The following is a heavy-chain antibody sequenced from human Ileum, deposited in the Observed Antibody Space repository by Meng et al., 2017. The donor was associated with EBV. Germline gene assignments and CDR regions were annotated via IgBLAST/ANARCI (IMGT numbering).Heavy chain of an antibody. D-gene: IGHD6-19*01. V-gene: IGHV6-1*01. Sequence: QLQPSGPGLVQPSQTLSLTCAISGDSVSTNSAAWNWIRQPPSRGLEWLGRTYYRSKWYNEYAVSVKSRITINADTSKNQFSLQLNSVTPEDTAVYYCARGARLAPFDYWGQGTLVTVSS. J-gene: IGHJ4*02. CDR3: ARGARLAPFDY. CDR1: GDSVSTNSAA. CDR2: TYYRSKWYN.